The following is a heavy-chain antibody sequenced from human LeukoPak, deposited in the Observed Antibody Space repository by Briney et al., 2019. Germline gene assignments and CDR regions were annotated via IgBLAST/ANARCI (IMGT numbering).Heavy chain of an antibody. Sequence: ASVKVSCKVSGYTLTELSMHWVRQAPGKGLEWMGGFDPEDGETIYAQKFQGRVTMTEGTSTDTAYMELSSLRSEDTAVYYCATANYYGSGSYYNWFDPWGQGTLVTVSS. J-gene: IGHJ5*02. D-gene: IGHD3-10*01. CDR3: ATANYYGSGSYYNWFDP. CDR2: FDPEDGET. CDR1: GYTLTELS. V-gene: IGHV1-24*01.